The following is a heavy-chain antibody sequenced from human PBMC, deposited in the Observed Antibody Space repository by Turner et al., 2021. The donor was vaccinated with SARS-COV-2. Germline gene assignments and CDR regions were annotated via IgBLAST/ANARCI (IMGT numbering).Heavy chain of an antibody. CDR1: GFTFSSYG. D-gene: IGHD4-17*01. CDR2: IWFDGSNK. V-gene: IGHV3-33*01. J-gene: IGHJ3*02. CDR3: ARESLYGDYGGAFDI. Sequence: QVQLVESGGGVVKPGRSLRLSGAASGFTFSSYGMHWVRQAPGKGLEWVTVIWFDGSNKYYADSVKGRFTISRDNSKNTLYLQMNSLRAEDTALYYCARESLYGDYGGAFDIWGQGTMVTVSS.